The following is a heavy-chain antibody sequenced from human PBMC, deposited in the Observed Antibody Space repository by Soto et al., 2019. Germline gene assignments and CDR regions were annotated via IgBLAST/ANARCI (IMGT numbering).Heavy chain of an antibody. CDR2: IYYSGST. J-gene: IGHJ6*02. Sequence: QVQLQESGPGLVKPSETLSLTCTVSGGSVSSGDYYWSWIRQPPGKGLEWIGHIYYSGSTTYNPPPTSNPTLKSRVTISLDTSKTQLALKLSSMTAADTSVYYCARDRPRTIYNGDYYYYGLDVWGLGTTVTVSS. CDR3: ARDRPRTIYNGDYYYYGLDV. CDR1: GGSVSSGDYY. V-gene: IGHV4-61*08. D-gene: IGHD3-10*01.